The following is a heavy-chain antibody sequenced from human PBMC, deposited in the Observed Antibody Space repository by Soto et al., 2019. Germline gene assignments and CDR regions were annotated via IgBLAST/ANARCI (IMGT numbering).Heavy chain of an antibody. D-gene: IGHD1-1*01. Sequence: QVQLVESGGGLVKPGWSLRLSCAASGFTFSDYYMSWIRQAPGKGLEWVSYISSSGSTIYYEDYVKGRFTISRDNEKKSMYLQMNSLRAEDTAVYYCARGGTYNWFDPWGQGTLVTVSS. CDR1: GFTFSDYY. CDR2: ISSSGSTI. V-gene: IGHV3-11*01. CDR3: ARGGTYNWFDP. J-gene: IGHJ5*02.